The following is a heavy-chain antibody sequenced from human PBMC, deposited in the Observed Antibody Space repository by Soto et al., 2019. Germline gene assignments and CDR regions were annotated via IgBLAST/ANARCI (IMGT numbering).Heavy chain of an antibody. V-gene: IGHV3-23*01. J-gene: IGHJ5*02. CDR1: GFTFSSYA. D-gene: IGHD3-22*01. CDR3: AKDPTYYYDSSDT. Sequence: EVQLLESGGCFVQPGGSLRLSCAAAGFTFSSYAMSWVRQAPGKGLEWVSAISGSGGSTYYADSVKGRFTISRDNSKNTLYLQMNSLSAEDTAVYYCAKDPTYYYDSSDTWGQGTLVTVSS. CDR2: ISGSGGST.